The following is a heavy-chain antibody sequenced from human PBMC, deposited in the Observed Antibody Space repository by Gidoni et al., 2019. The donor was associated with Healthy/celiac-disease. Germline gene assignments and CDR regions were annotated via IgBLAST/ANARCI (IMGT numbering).Heavy chain of an antibody. CDR3: AKDQRDDYGDYDLLGWFDP. CDR1: GFTFSSYA. V-gene: IGHV3-23*01. D-gene: IGHD4-17*01. Sequence: EVQLLESGGGLVQPGGSLRLSCAASGFTFSSYAMSWVRQAPGKGLEWLSAISGSGGSTYYADSVKGRFTISRDNSKNTLYLQMNSLRAEDTAVYYCAKDQRDDYGDYDLLGWFDPWGQGTLVTVSS. J-gene: IGHJ5*02. CDR2: ISGSGGST.